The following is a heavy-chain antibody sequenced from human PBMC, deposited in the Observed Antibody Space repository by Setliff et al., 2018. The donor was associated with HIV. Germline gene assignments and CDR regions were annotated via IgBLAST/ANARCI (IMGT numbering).Heavy chain of an antibody. Sequence: ASVKVSCKASGDSFTNYYIHWVRQAPGQGLEWVGMISPSGASTKYAQRLQGRVTLTRDTSSSTVYVELSSLRSDDTAVYYCAREAEQGERSSSWYFDYWGQGTLVTVSS. CDR1: GDSFTNYY. D-gene: IGHD6-6*01. J-gene: IGHJ4*02. CDR3: AREAEQGERSSSWYFDY. CDR2: ISPSGAST. V-gene: IGHV1-46*01.